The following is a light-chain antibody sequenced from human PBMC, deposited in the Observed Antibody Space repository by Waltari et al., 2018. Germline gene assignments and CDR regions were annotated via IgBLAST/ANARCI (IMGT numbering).Light chain of an antibody. V-gene: IGLV4-69*01. CDR2: VNSDGSH. Sequence: QLVLTQSPSASASLGASVKITCTLSSGHSSNVVAWHQQQPEKGPRYLMKVNSDGSHSKGAGVPVRFSGSSSGAERYLTISSLQSDDEADYYCQTWGTGIWVFGGGTRLTVL. J-gene: IGLJ3*02. CDR1: SGHSSNV. CDR3: QTWGTGIWV.